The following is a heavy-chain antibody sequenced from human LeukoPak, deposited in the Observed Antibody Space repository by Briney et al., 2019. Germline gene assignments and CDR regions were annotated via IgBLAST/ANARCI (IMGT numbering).Heavy chain of an antibody. CDR2: IGTTGDT. D-gene: IGHD3-22*01. V-gene: IGHV3-13*04. CDR1: GFTFSSYD. CDR3: ARGLYYYDSSGYYGDTFDI. J-gene: IGHJ3*02. Sequence: GGSLRLSCAASGFTFSSYDMHWVRQGPGEGLEWVSGIGTTGDTYYPGSVKGRFTISRENAKNSLYLQMNSLRAGDTAVRYCARGLYYYDSSGYYGDTFDIWGQGTMVTVSS.